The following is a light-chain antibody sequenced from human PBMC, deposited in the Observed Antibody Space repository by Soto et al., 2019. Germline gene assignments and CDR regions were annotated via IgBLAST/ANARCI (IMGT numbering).Light chain of an antibody. Sequence: QSVLTQPRSVSGSPGQSVTISCTGTSSDVGGYNCVSWYQQHPGKAPQLIIYDVTQRPSGVPDRFSGSKSGNTASLSLCGLQAEDKADYYSCSHSASYTFVFGTGTKVTVL. CDR2: DVT. V-gene: IGLV2-11*01. J-gene: IGLJ1*01. CDR3: CSHSASYTFV. CDR1: SSDVGGYNC.